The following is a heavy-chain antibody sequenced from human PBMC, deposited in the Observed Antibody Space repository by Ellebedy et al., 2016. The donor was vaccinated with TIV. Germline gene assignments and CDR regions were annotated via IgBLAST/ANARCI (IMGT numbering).Heavy chain of an antibody. CDR2: ISAYNGNT. CDR3: ARGLMGSSCLTPFDY. CDR1: GYTFTRYG. D-gene: IGHD6-13*01. V-gene: IGHV1-18*01. J-gene: IGHJ4*02. Sequence: AASVKVSCKASGYTFTRYGISWVRQARGQGLEWMGWISAYNGNTNYAQKLQGRVTMTTDTSTSTAYIALRSLRSDDTAVYYFARGLMGSSCLTPFDYWGQGTLVTVSS.